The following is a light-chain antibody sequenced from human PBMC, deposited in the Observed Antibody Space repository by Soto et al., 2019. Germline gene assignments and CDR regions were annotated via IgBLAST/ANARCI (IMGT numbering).Light chain of an antibody. J-gene: IGKJ1*01. CDR1: QSVSNN. V-gene: IGKV3-15*01. CDR3: QQYNNWWT. Sequence: EIVMTQSPATLSVSPGERATLSCRASQSVSNNLAWYQKKPGQAPRLLIYGTSTRATGIPARFSGSGSGTEFTLPISSLQSEDVAVYYCQQYNNWWTFGQGPRVDIK. CDR2: GTS.